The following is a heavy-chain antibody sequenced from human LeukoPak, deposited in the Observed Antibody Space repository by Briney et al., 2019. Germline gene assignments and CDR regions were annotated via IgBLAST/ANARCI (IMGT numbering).Heavy chain of an antibody. CDR2: IIPIFGTA. J-gene: IGHJ5*02. Sequence: ASVKVSCKASGGTSSSYAISWVRQAPGQGLEWMGGIIPIFGTANYAQKFQGRLTITADESTSTAYMELSSLRSEDTAVYYCARNGDSSSWYHEFDPWGQGTLVTVSS. D-gene: IGHD6-13*01. CDR1: GGTSSSYA. CDR3: ARNGDSSSWYHEFDP. V-gene: IGHV1-69*13.